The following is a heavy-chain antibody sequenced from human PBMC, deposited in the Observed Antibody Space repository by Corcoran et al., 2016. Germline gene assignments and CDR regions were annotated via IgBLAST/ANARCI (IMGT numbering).Heavy chain of an antibody. J-gene: IGHJ5*02. CDR3: ARAINSGYESTNGFYP. Sequence: QVTLKESGPVLVKPTETLTLTCTVSGFSLSYARMGVSWIRQPRGKALEWLAHIFSNDAKSYSTSLKSRLTLSKDTAKSQVVLTMTNMDPVDSATYYCARAINSGYESTNGFYPWGQVTLVTVSS. CDR2: IFSNDAK. CDR1: GFSLSYARMG. V-gene: IGHV2-26*01. D-gene: IGHD5-12*01.